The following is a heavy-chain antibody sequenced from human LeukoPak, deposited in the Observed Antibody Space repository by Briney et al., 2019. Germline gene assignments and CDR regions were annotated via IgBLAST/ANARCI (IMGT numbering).Heavy chain of an antibody. CDR2: IYYTGGT. CDR1: GGSISSSSHY. Sequence: SETLSLTCTVSGGSISSSSHYGAWIRQPPGKGLEWIGSIYYTGGTFYSPSLKSRVAISVDTSKNQFSLRLKSVTAADTAVYYCAREEASAGDYWGQGTLVTVSS. CDR3: AREEASAGDY. D-gene: IGHD6-13*01. J-gene: IGHJ4*02. V-gene: IGHV4-39*01.